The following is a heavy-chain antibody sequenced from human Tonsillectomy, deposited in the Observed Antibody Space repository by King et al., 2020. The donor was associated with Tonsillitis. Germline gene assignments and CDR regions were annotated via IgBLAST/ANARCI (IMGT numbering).Heavy chain of an antibody. Sequence: VQLVESGGGLVQPGGSLRLSCAASGFTFSGDWMTWVRQAPGKGLEWVANIKQDGSVKYYVDSVKGRFTISRDNAKNSLYLQMNSLRAEDTAVYYCARVRGSFCVDYWGQGTLVTVSS. CDR1: GFTFSGDW. J-gene: IGHJ4*02. V-gene: IGHV3-7*01. CDR2: IKQDGSVK. CDR3: ARVRGSFCVDY. D-gene: IGHD1-26*01.